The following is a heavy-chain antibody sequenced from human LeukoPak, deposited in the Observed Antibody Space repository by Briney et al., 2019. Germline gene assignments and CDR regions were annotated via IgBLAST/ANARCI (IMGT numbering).Heavy chain of an antibody. CDR2: IYSGGST. CDR3: ATTAGISYGH. V-gene: IGHV3-53*01. CDR1: GFTVSSNY. J-gene: IGHJ4*02. D-gene: IGHD2-21*01. Sequence: GGSLRLSCAASGFTVSSNYMSWVRQAPGKGLEWVSVIYSGGSTYYADSVKGRYTISRGNSKNTLYLQMNSLRAEDTAVYYCATTAGISYGHWGQGTLVTLSS.